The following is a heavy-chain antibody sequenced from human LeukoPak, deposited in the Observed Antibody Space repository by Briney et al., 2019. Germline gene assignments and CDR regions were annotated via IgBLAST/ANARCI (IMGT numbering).Heavy chain of an antibody. J-gene: IGHJ6*02. V-gene: IGHV3-9*01. D-gene: IGHD2-2*01. CDR2: ISWNSGSI. CDR3: AKELLSYYYYGMDV. Sequence: PGGSLRLSCAASGFTFDDYAMHWVRQAPGKGLEWVSGISWNSGSIGYADSVKGRFTVSRDNAKNSLYLQMNSLRAEDTALYYCAKELLSYYYYGMDVWGQGTTVTVSS. CDR1: GFTFDDYA.